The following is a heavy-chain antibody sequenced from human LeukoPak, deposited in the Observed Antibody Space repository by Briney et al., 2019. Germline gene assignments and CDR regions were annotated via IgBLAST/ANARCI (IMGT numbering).Heavy chain of an antibody. J-gene: IGHJ5*02. V-gene: IGHV4-59*01. CDR1: GGSISSYY. CDR3: ARDSHEQWLVPGWFDP. CDR2: IYYSGST. Sequence: PSETLSLTCTVSGGSISSYYWSWIRQPPGKGLKWIGYIYYSGSTNYNPSLKSRVTISVDTSKNQFSLKLSSVTAADTAVYYCARDSHEQWLVPGWFDPWGQGTLVTVSS. D-gene: IGHD6-19*01.